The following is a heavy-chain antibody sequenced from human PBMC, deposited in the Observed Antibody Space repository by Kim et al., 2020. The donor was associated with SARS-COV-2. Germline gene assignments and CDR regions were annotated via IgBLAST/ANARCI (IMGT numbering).Heavy chain of an antibody. V-gene: IGHV1-8*01. CDR2: LKPKSGKG. D-gene: IGHD3-10*01. CDR3: ARGEFYGSGTEFVS. J-gene: IGHJ5*01. CDR1: GDTFSTSE. Sequence: ASVKVSCKTSGDTFSTSEIHWVRQAPGQGLEWIGCLKPKSGKGLYAQKFQGRVTLTGTISITTAYMELSSLKFEDTATYYCARGEFYGSGTEFVSWGQGT.